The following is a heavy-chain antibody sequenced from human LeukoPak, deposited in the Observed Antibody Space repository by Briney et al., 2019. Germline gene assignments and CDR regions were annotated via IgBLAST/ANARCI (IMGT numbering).Heavy chain of an antibody. D-gene: IGHD3-10*01. CDR2: IYHSGST. J-gene: IGHJ4*02. Sequence: SETLPLTCTVSGYSISSAYYWGWIRQPPGKGLEWIGSIYHSGSTYYNPSLKSRVAISVDTSKNQFSLRLSSVTAADTAVYYCASYDPMIRGADGYFDNWGQGTLVTVSS. V-gene: IGHV4-38-2*02. CDR3: ASYDPMIRGADGYFDN. CDR1: GYSISSAYY.